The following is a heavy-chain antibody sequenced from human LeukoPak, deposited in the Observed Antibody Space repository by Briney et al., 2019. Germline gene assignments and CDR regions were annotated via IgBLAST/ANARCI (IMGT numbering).Heavy chain of an antibody. D-gene: IGHD5-18*01. V-gene: IGHV4-34*01. CDR3: ARDLVGYSYASEGGDYYYYYYMDV. CDR1: GGSFSGYY. J-gene: IGHJ6*03. CDR2: INHSGTT. Sequence: SETLSLTCAVYGGSFSGYYWSWIRQPPGKGLEWIGEINHSGTTDYNPSLTSRGTISVDTSKTQFSLKLSSVTAADTAVYYCARDLVGYSYASEGGDYYYYYYMDVWGKGTTVTVSS.